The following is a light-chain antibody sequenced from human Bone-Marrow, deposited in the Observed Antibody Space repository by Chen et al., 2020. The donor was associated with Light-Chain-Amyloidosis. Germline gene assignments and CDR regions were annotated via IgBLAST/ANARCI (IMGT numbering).Light chain of an antibody. J-gene: IGLJ3*02. CDR3: CSYAVSRTRV. Sequence: QSALAQPAPVSGSPGQSITISCTGTSSDVGTYNLVSWYQQHPGRAPKLRIYEVTKRPSGVSDRFSDSKSGNTASLTISGLQAEDEADFYCCSYAVSRTRVFGGGTKLTVL. V-gene: IGLV2-23*02. CDR2: EVT. CDR1: SSDVGTYNL.